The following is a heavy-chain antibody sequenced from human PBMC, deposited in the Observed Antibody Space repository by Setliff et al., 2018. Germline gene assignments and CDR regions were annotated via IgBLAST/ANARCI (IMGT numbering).Heavy chain of an antibody. CDR3: VREGVDSRSSTDYRYYMDV. V-gene: IGHV1-3*01. Sequence: ASVKVSCKASGYTFTNYAMHWVRQAPGQRLEWMGWINAGNGYTKYSQKFQGRVTIITDESTSTAFMQLSSLRSEDTAVYYCVREGVDSRSSTDYRYYMDVWGKGTTVTVSS. CDR1: GYTFTNYA. J-gene: IGHJ6*03. D-gene: IGHD3-22*01. CDR2: INAGNGYT.